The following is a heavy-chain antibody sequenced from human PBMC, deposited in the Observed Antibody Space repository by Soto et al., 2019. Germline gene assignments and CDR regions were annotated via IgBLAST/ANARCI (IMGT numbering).Heavy chain of an antibody. CDR3: VKLRLELLDLDC. CDR2: ISGSGDST. Sequence: GGSLRLSCAASGFTFNRYGMSWVRQAPGKGLEWVSAISGSGDSTYYADSVKGRFTISRDSSNNTLYLQMNNLRADDTALYFCVKLRLELLDLDCWGLGALVKVYS. J-gene: IGHJ4*02. CDR1: GFTFNRYG. D-gene: IGHD1-7*01. V-gene: IGHV3-23*01.